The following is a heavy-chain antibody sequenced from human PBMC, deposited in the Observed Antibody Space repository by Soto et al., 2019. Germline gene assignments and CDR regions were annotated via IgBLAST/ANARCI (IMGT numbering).Heavy chain of an antibody. J-gene: IGHJ6*03. Sequence: QVQLQQWGAGLLKPSETLSLTCAVYGGSFSGYQWSWIRQTPGKGLEWIGGINDSGDINYNPSLISRVTILVDSPQTQISLRLRSVPAADTAVYYCARGLILWFGELSRRGGYYYYMDVWGKGTTVTVSS. V-gene: IGHV4-34*01. CDR2: INDSGDI. CDR1: GGSFSGYQ. D-gene: IGHD3-10*01. CDR3: ARGLILWFGELSRRGGYYYYMDV.